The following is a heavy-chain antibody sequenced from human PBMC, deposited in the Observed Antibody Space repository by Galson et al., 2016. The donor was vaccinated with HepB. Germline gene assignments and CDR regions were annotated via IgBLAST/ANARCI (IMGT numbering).Heavy chain of an antibody. CDR3: ARDPYNTGLLYFDY. D-gene: IGHD2-8*02. J-gene: IGHJ4*02. Sequence: SLRLSCAASGFTFNSFATHWVRQAPGKGLEWVAVIWYDGFNKFYADSVEGRFTISRDKSNNTLYLQMKSLRAEDTAVYYCARDPYNTGLLYFDYWGQGVLVTVSS. V-gene: IGHV3-33*01. CDR1: GFTFNSFA. CDR2: IWYDGFNK.